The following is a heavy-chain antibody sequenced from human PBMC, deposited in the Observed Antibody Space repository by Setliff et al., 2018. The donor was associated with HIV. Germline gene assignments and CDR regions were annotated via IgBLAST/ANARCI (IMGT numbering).Heavy chain of an antibody. J-gene: IGHJ4*02. Sequence: ASVKVSCKASGYTFTDYYMHWVRQAPGQGLEWMGWINPNSGGTNYAQKFQGRVTMTRDTSITTAYMERSRLRSDDTAVYYCARDGIAVAGTLPFDYWGQGTLVTVSS. CDR3: ARDGIAVAGTLPFDY. D-gene: IGHD6-19*01. CDR1: GYTFTDYY. V-gene: IGHV1-2*02. CDR2: INPNSGGT.